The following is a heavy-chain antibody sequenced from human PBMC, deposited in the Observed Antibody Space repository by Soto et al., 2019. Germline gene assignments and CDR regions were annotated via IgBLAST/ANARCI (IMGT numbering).Heavy chain of an antibody. CDR1: GGSISSYY. Sequence: SETLSLTCTVSGGSISSYYWSWIRQPPGKGLEWIGYIYYSGSTNYNPSLKSRVTISVDTSKNQFSLKLSSVTAADTAVYYCARALSGLPSGRWGQGTLVTVSS. D-gene: IGHD3-10*01. J-gene: IGHJ4*02. V-gene: IGHV4-59*08. CDR3: ARALSGLPSGR. CDR2: IYYSGST.